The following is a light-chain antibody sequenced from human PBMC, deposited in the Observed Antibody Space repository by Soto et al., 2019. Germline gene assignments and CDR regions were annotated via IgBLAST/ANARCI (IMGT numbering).Light chain of an antibody. Sequence: QSVLTQPPSASGSPGQSVAISCTGTSSDVGAYNYVSWYQQPPGKAPKLMIYDVTKRPSGVPDRFSGSKSGNTASLTVSGLQAEDEADYYCSSYAGTHVVFGTGPSSPS. CDR2: DVT. J-gene: IGLJ1*01. CDR1: SSDVGAYNY. CDR3: SSYAGTHVV. V-gene: IGLV2-8*01.